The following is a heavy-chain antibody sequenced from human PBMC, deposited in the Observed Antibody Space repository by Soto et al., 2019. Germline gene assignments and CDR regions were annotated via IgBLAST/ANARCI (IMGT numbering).Heavy chain of an antibody. V-gene: IGHV3-23*01. CDR1: GFTFSSYA. CDR3: AKAPGGAYYYGMDV. CDR2: ISGSGVST. J-gene: IGHJ6*02. D-gene: IGHD3-10*01. Sequence: EVQLLESGGGLVQPGGSLRLSCAASGFTFSSYAMSWVRQAPGKGLEWVSAISGSGVSTYYADSVKGRFTVSRDNSKNTLYLQMTSLRAEDTAVYYCAKAPGGAYYYGMDVWGQGTTVTVSS.